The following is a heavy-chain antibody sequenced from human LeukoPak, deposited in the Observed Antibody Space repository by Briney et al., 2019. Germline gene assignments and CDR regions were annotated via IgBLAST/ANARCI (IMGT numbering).Heavy chain of an antibody. J-gene: IGHJ5*02. CDR3: ARGGYCSGGSCYYNWFDP. CDR1: GFTFSDYY. Sequence: GGSLRLSCAASGFTFSDYYTSWIRQAPGKGLEWVSYISSSGSTIYYADSVKGRFTSSRDNARNSLYLQMNSLRAEDTAVYYCARGGYCSGGSCYYNWFDPWGQGTLVTVSS. D-gene: IGHD2-15*01. V-gene: IGHV3-11*04. CDR2: ISSSGSTI.